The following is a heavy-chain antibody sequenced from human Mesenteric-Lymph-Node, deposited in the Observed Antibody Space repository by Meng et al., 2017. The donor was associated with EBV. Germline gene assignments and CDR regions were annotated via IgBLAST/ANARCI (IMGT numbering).Heavy chain of an antibody. J-gene: IGHJ4*02. V-gene: IGHV1-8*01. CDR1: GYAFNNFD. Sequence: VQRVQSGAEVKKPGASVKVSCKAAGYAFNNFDIIWVRQATGQGLEWMGWMNPNNGNTGYAQKFQGRVTMTRNSAISTAYMELSSLTSEDTALYYCARDRGYSSSCDHWGQGTLVTVSS. D-gene: IGHD2-2*01. CDR2: MNPNNGNT. CDR3: ARDRGYSSSCDH.